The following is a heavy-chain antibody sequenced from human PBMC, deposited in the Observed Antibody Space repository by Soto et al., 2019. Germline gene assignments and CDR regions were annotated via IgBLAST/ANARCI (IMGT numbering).Heavy chain of an antibody. J-gene: IGHJ6*02. D-gene: IGHD2-15*01. Sequence: GGSLRLSCAASGFTFSNYWMSWVRQAPGKRLEWLSSISSSGYIFSTDSVRGRFTISRDNAKNSVYLQIHSLRAEDTAVYFCARDCSGGSCYPGMDVWGQGTTVTVSS. CDR2: ISSSGYI. CDR3: ARDCSGGSCYPGMDV. V-gene: IGHV3-21*01. CDR1: GFTFSNYW.